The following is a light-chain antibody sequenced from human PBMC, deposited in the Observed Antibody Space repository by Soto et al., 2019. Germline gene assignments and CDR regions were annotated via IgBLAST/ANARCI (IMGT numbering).Light chain of an antibody. CDR2: DVS. CDR3: CSYADSYV. J-gene: IGLJ1*01. V-gene: IGLV2-11*01. CDR1: SSDVGGYDF. Sequence: QSVLTQPRSVSGSPGQSVTISCTVTSSDVGGYDFVSWYQQHPGKAPKLIIYDVSKRPSGVPGRFSGSKSGDTASLTISGLQAEDEADYYCCSYADSYVFGTGTKVTLL.